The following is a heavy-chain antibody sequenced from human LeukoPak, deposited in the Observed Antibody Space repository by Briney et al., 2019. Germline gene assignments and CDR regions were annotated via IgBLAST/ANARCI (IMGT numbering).Heavy chain of an antibody. CDR1: GGSNSSRSYY. CDR2: IYYSGST. J-gene: IGHJ4*02. V-gene: IGHV4-39*01. CDR3: ARAALWSGYYTFDY. D-gene: IGHD3-3*01. Sequence: SENLSLNCTVSGGSNSSRSYYWGWIRQPPGKGLEWIGSIYYSGSTYYNPSLKSRVTISVDTSKNQFSLKLSSVTAADTAVYYCARAALWSGYYTFDYWGQGTLVTVSS.